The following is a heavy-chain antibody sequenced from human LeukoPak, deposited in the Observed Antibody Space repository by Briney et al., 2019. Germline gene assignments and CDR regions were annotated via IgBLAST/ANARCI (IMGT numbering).Heavy chain of an antibody. Sequence: SETLSLTCTVSGGSISSSSYYWGWIRQPPGKGLEWIGRIYTSGGTNYNPSLKSRVTISVDTSKNQFSLKLSSVTAADTAVYYCARVVDTAHFDYWGQGTLVTVSS. CDR2: IYTSGGT. CDR1: GGSISSSSYY. V-gene: IGHV4-61*02. CDR3: ARVVDTAHFDY. D-gene: IGHD5-18*01. J-gene: IGHJ4*02.